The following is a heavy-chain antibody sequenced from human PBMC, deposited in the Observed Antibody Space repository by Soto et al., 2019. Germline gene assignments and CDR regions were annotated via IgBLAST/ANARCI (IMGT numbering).Heavy chain of an antibody. V-gene: IGHV4-4*02. Sequence: QVQLQESGPGLVKPSGTLSLTCAVSSGSISSSNWWSWVRQPPGKGLEWIGEIYHSGSTNYNPSLKSRVTISVDKSKNQFSLKLSSVTAADTAVYYCARRHYDGSGSYMNWFDPWGQGTLVTVSS. D-gene: IGHD3-10*01. CDR1: SGSISSSNW. J-gene: IGHJ5*02. CDR3: ARRHYDGSGSYMNWFDP. CDR2: IYHSGST.